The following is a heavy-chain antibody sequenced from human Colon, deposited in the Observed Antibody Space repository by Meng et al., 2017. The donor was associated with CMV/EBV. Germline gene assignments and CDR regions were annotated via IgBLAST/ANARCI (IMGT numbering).Heavy chain of an antibody. CDR1: SG. V-gene: IGHV1-18*01. CDR2: INVKDGNT. Sequence: SGIAWVRQAPGQGLEWMGWINVKDGNTNYAENFQGRVTMTTDTSTSTAYLDLRSLRSDDTAVYFCARSLGYCSSGTCYTNRFDPWGQGTLVTVSS. J-gene: IGHJ5*02. CDR3: ARSLGYCSSGTCYTNRFDP. D-gene: IGHD2-15*01.